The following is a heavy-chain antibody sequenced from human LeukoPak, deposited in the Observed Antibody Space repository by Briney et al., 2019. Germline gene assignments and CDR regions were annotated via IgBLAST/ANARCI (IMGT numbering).Heavy chain of an antibody. J-gene: IGHJ3*02. Sequence: GGSLRLSCAASGFTFSSYSMNWVRQAPGKGLEWVSYISSSSSTIYYADSVKGRFTISRDNSKNTLYLQMNSLRAEDTAVYYCARVAAVAGLDIWGQGTMVTVSS. CDR2: ISSSSSTI. V-gene: IGHV3-48*01. CDR3: ARVAAVAGLDI. CDR1: GFTFSSYS. D-gene: IGHD6-19*01.